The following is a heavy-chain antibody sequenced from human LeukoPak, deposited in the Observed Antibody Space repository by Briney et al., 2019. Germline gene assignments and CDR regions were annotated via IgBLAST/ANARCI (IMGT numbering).Heavy chain of an antibody. Sequence: PGGSLRLSCAASGFIFTNSAMSWVRQAPGKGLEWVSTISASGGSTYYADSVKGWFTISRDHSKSTVYEEMKILRAEDTAVYYCAKVLYYYGSGTNYYIFGMDAWGQGTTVTVSS. CDR3: AKVLYYYGSGTNYYIFGMDA. V-gene: IGHV3-23*01. CDR2: ISASGGST. CDR1: GFIFTNSA. J-gene: IGHJ6*02. D-gene: IGHD3-10*01.